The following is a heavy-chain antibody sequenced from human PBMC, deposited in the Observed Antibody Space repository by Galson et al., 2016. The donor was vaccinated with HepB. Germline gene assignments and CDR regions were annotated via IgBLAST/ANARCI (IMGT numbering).Heavy chain of an antibody. V-gene: IGHV3-73*01. D-gene: IGHD1-1*01. CDR1: GFTFSGSG. CDR2: IRSKADSYAT. Sequence: SLRLSCAASGFTFSGSGIHWVRQASGKGLEWVGRIRSKADSYATAYAASAKGRFTIYRDDSKNTAYLQMNSLKTEDTAVYYCTRHWENWNDRFDFWGQGTLVAVSS. J-gene: IGHJ4*02. CDR3: TRHWENWNDRFDF.